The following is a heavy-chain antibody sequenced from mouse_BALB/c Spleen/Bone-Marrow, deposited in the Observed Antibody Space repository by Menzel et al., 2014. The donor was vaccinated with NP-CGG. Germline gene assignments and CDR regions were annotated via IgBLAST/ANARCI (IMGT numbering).Heavy chain of an antibody. CDR3: ARLGLFDY. J-gene: IGHJ3*01. V-gene: IGHV14-3*02. Sequence: VQLQQSGAELVKPAASVTLSCTASGYTINDTHFHCVKQQSEQGLQEIGGIVPDNGNTKYDPTFQGRATITADTSYNTAYLQLSSLTSEGAAVYYCARLGLFDYWGQGTLVTVSA. D-gene: IGHD4-1*01. CDR2: IVPDNGNT. CDR1: GYTINDTH.